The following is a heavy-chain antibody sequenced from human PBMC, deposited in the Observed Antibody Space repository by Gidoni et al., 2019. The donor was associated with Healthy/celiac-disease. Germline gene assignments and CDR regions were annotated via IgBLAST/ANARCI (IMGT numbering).Heavy chain of an antibody. CDR3: ASGRLDYGGNAPGIDAFDI. J-gene: IGHJ3*02. Sequence: EVQLVQSGAEVKKPGESRKISCKGSGYSFTSYWIGWVRQMPGKGLEWMGIIYPGDSDTRYSPSFQGQVTISADKSISTAYLQWSSLKASDTAMYYCASGRLDYGGNAPGIDAFDIWGQGTMVTVSS. V-gene: IGHV5-51*03. CDR2: IYPGDSDT. D-gene: IGHD4-17*01. CDR1: GYSFTSYW.